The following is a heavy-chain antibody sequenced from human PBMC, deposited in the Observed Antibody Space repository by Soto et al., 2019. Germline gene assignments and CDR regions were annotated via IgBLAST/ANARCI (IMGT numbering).Heavy chain of an antibody. D-gene: IGHD3-22*01. CDR1: GGSFSGYY. J-gene: IGHJ4*02. V-gene: IGHV4-34*01. Sequence: PSETLSLTCAVYGGSFSGYYWSWIRQPPGKGLEWIGEINHSGSTNYNPSLKSRVTISVDTSKNQFSLKLSSVTAADTAVYYCARRYYYDSSGYRYWGQGTLVTVS. CDR2: INHSGST. CDR3: ARRYYYDSSGYRY.